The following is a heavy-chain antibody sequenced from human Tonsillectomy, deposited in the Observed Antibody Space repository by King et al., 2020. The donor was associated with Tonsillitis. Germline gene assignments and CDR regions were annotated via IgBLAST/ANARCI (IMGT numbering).Heavy chain of an antibody. V-gene: IGHV5-51*01. CDR1: GYSFSNYW. D-gene: IGHD2-21*02. J-gene: IGHJ4*02. Sequence: QLVQSGAEVKQPGESLTISCRGSGYSFSNYWIGWVRQMPGKGLEWMGIIYPGDSDTRYGPSFEGQVTISADLSINTAYLQWSSLRASDTAIYYCARHARDCGGGCFGNFDYWGQGTVVIVSS. CDR2: IYPGDSDT. CDR3: ARHARDCGGGCFGNFDY.